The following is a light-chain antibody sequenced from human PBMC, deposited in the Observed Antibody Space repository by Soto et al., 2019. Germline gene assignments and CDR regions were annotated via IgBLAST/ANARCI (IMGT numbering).Light chain of an antibody. CDR1: SSDIGNYNY. V-gene: IGLV2-14*03. CDR3: SSYTSGSTPWV. CDR2: DVS. Sequence: QSALTQPTSVSGSPGQSIIISCTGASSDIGNYNYVSWYQHHPGKAPKLMICDVSDRPSGVSNRFSGSKSGNTASLTISGLQAEDEADYYCSSYTSGSTPWVFGNGTKVTVL. J-gene: IGLJ1*01.